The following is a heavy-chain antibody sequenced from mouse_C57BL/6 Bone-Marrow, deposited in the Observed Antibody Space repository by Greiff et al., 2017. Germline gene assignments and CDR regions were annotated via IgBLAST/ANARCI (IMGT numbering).Heavy chain of an antibody. D-gene: IGHD1-1*01. CDR1: GFNIKDDY. Sequence: EVQLQQSGAELVRPGASVKLSCTASGFNIKDDYMHWVKQRPEQGLEWIGWIDPENGDTEYASKFQGKATITADTSSNTAYLQLSSLTAEDPAVDYRNHYHGNSYGAYWGQGTLVTVSA. J-gene: IGHJ3*01. V-gene: IGHV14-4*01. CDR2: IDPENGDT. CDR3: NHYHGNSYGAY.